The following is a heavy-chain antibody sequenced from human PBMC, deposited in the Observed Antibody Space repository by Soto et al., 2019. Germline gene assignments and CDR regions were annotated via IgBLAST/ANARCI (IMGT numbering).Heavy chain of an antibody. D-gene: IGHD3-22*01. J-gene: IGHJ4*02. CDR1: GGSFSGYY. Sequence: QVQLQQWGAGLLKPSETLSLTCAVYGGSFSGYYWSWIRQPPGKGLEWIGEINHSGSTNYNTSLKSRVTISVDTSKNQFSLKLSSVTAADMAVYYCARGGADVDSSRYTADYCGQGTLVTVSS. V-gene: IGHV4-34*01. CDR2: INHSGST. CDR3: ARGGADVDSSRYTADY.